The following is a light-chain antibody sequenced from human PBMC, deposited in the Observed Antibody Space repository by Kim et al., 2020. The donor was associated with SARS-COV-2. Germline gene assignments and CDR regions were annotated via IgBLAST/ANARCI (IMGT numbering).Light chain of an antibody. V-gene: IGKV3-15*01. CDR2: DSS. CDR3: QHDNAWPPWT. J-gene: IGKJ1*01. Sequence: SLGDGATLSCRASQSIGRDLAWYQQIPGQPPRLLIYDSSTRAPGIPDRFSGSGSGTDFTLTINSLQSEDLAVYYCQHDNAWPPWTFGRGTKLEI. CDR1: QSIGRD.